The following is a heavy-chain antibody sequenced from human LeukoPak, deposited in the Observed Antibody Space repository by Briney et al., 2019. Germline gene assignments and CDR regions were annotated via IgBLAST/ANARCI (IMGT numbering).Heavy chain of an antibody. CDR2: INHSGST. J-gene: IGHJ4*02. CDR1: GGSFSGYY. CDR3: ARVRGMVRGASDY. Sequence: SETLSLTCAVYGGSFSGYYWSWIRQPPGKGLEWIGEINHSGSTNYNPSLKSRVTISVDTSKNQFSLKPSSVTAADTAVYYCARVRGMVRGASDYWGQGTLVTVSS. D-gene: IGHD3-10*01. V-gene: IGHV4-34*01.